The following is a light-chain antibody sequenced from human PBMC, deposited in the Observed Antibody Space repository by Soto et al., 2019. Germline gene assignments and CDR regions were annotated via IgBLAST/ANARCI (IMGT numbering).Light chain of an antibody. CDR1: NSDVGTHNL. J-gene: IGLJ1*01. CDR2: EGT. Sequence: QSVLTQPASVSGSPGQSITISCTGTNSDVGTHNLVSWYQQHPGKAPKLIIYEGTKRPSGVSNRFSGSKSGNTASLTISGLQAEDEADYYCSSYTSSIVLEYVFGSGTKVTVL. CDR3: SSYTSSIVLEYV. V-gene: IGLV2-14*02.